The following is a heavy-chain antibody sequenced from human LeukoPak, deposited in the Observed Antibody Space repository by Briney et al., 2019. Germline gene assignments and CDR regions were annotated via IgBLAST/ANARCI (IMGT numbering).Heavy chain of an antibody. D-gene: IGHD6-19*01. J-gene: IGHJ1*01. CDR2: IYYSGST. CDR3: ARESSGWYDQYFQH. CDR1: GGSISSYY. Sequence: SETLSLTCTVSGGSISSYYWSWIRQPPGKGLEWIGYIYYSGSTNYNPSLKSRVTISVDTSKNQFSLELSSVTAADTAVYYCARESSGWYDQYFQHWGQGTLVTVSS. V-gene: IGHV4-59*01.